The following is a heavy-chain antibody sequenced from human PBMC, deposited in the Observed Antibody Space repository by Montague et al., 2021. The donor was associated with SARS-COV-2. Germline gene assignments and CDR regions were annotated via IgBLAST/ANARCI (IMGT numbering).Heavy chain of an antibody. J-gene: IGHJ5*02. D-gene: IGHD4-17*01. CDR2: IYNSGTT. CDR3: ARHRNYGDHSLDNWFHP. CDR1: GDSTSCPNCY. Sequence: SETLSLTCTVSGDSTSCPNCYWGWIRQVPGKGLDWIGTIYNSGTTYYXPSLKSRLTISIDTSKNQFSLKLTSVTAADTAVYYCARHRNYGDHSLDNWFHPWGQGTLVTVSS. V-gene: IGHV4-39*01.